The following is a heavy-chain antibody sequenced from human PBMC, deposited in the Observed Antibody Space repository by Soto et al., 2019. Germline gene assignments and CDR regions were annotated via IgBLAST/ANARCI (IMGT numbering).Heavy chain of an antibody. CDR2: ISSTSPTT. Sequence: EVQLVESGGGFVQPGGSLRLSCAASGFTFSTYDMNWVRQAPGKGLEWISFISSTSPTTSYADSVRGRFTISRDDARNSLYLQMNGLRDDDTAVYYCARDRDGDEDFDSWGQGTLVTVSS. J-gene: IGHJ4*02. D-gene: IGHD2-15*01. CDR1: GFTFSTYD. V-gene: IGHV3-48*02. CDR3: ARDRDGDEDFDS.